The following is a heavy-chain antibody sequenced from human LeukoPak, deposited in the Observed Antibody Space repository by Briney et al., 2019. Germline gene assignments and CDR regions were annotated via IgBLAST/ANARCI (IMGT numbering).Heavy chain of an antibody. D-gene: IGHD3-3*01. V-gene: IGHV1-69*13. J-gene: IGHJ6*02. CDR3: ARDSLRFLEWLSKTYYYYYGMDV. Sequence: SVKVSCKASGGTFSSYAISWVRQAPGHGLEWMGGIIPIFGTANYAQKFQGRVTITADESTSTAYMELSSLRSEDTAVYYCARDSLRFLEWLSKTYYYYYGMDVWGQGTTVTVSS. CDR2: IIPIFGTA. CDR1: GGTFSSYA.